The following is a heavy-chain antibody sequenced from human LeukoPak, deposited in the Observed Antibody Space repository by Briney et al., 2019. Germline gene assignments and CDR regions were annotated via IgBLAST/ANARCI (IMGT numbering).Heavy chain of an antibody. V-gene: IGHV3-21*01. CDR1: GFTFSSYS. J-gene: IGHJ4*01. D-gene: IGHD3-10*01. CDR2: ISSSSSYI. Sequence: GGSLRLSCAASGFTFSSYSMNWVRQAPGKGLEWVSSISSSSSYIYYADSVKGRFTISRDNAKNSLYLQMNSLRAEDTAVYYCARAPPSMVRGVIKHTYYFDYWGQEPWSPSPQ. CDR3: ARAPPSMVRGVIKHTYYFDY.